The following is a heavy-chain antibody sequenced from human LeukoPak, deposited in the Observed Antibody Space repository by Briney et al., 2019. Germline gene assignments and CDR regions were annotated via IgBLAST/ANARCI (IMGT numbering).Heavy chain of an antibody. J-gene: IGHJ4*02. D-gene: IGHD1-1*01. Sequence: PGGSLRLSCAASGFGFSSFAMSWVRQAPGKGLEWVSGISTSGDTAYYANSVKGRFTTSRDNAKSTLSLHMKSLRAEDTALYYCAKGKYIWNDSPFDSWGQGALVTVSS. CDR2: ISTSGDTA. CDR3: AKGKYIWNDSPFDS. V-gene: IGHV3-23*01. CDR1: GFGFSSFA.